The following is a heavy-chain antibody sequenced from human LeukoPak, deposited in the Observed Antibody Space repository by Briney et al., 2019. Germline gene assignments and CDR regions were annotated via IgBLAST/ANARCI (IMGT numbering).Heavy chain of an antibody. Sequence: GGSLRLSCAASGFTFSSHWTHWVRQAPGKGLVWVSFINNDGRVTRYADSVKGRCTISRDNAKNTVYLQMNSLRAEDTAMYYCVRGGQGAVDYWGPGTLVTVS. D-gene: IGHD3-16*01. V-gene: IGHV3-74*01. CDR2: INNDGRVT. CDR3: VRGGQGAVDY. CDR1: GFTFSSHW. J-gene: IGHJ4*02.